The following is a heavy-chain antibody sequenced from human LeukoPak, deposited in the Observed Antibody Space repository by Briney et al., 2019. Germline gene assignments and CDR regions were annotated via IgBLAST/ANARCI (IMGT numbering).Heavy chain of an antibody. Sequence: ASVKVSCKASGYTFTGYYMHWVRQAPGQGLEWMGWIDPNSGGTNYAQKFQGRVTMTRDTSISTAYMELSRLRSDDTAVYYCARGLDLGGYCSSTSCRYFDYWGQGTLVTVSS. CDR3: ARGLDLGGYCSSTSCRYFDY. V-gene: IGHV1-2*02. J-gene: IGHJ4*02. D-gene: IGHD2-2*03. CDR2: IDPNSGGT. CDR1: GYTFTGYY.